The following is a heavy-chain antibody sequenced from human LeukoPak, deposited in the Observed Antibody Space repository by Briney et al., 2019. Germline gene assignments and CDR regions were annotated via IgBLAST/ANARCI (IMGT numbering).Heavy chain of an antibody. CDR2: TNSDGSST. Sequence: GRSLRLSCAASGFTFSSYWMHWVRQAPGKGLVWVSRTNSDGSSTSYADSVKGRFTISRDNAKNTLYLQMNSLRAEDTAVYYCARASYGLGHWDFDYWGQGTLVTVSS. CDR3: ARASYGLGHWDFDY. V-gene: IGHV3-74*01. D-gene: IGHD3-16*01. CDR1: GFTFSSYW. J-gene: IGHJ4*02.